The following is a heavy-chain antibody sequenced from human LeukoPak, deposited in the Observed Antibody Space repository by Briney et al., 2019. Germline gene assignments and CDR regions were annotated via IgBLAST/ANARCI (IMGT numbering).Heavy chain of an antibody. Sequence: GGSLRLSCAASGFTFSSYWMHWVRQAPGKGLVWVSRINSDGSSTSYADSLKGRFTISRDNAKNTLYLQMNSLRAEDTAVYYCARDSWIVVVHDAFDIWGQGTMVTVSS. CDR2: INSDGSST. CDR1: GFTFSSYW. CDR3: ARDSWIVVVHDAFDI. V-gene: IGHV3-74*01. D-gene: IGHD3-22*01. J-gene: IGHJ3*02.